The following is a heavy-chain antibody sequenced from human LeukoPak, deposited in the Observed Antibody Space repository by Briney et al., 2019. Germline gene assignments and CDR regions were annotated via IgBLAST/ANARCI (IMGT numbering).Heavy chain of an antibody. CDR1: GGTFNIYA. J-gene: IGHJ4*02. CDR2: IIPILGIA. CDR3: ARGALWFGESFPFDY. V-gene: IGHV1-69*04. Sequence: ASVKVSCKASGGTFNIYAISWVRQATGQGLEWMGRIIPILGIANYAQKFQGRVTITADKSTSTAYMELSSLRSEDTAVYYCARGALWFGESFPFDYCGQGTLVTVSS. D-gene: IGHD3-10*01.